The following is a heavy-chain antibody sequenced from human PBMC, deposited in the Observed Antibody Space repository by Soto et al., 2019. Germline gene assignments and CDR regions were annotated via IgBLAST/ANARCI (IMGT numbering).Heavy chain of an antibody. CDR3: ASQSPPMSGSPDYYSYGMDV. J-gene: IGHJ6*02. D-gene: IGHD6-19*01. Sequence: PGESLKISCKGSGYSFTSYWIGWVRQMPGKGLEWMGIIYPGDSDTRYSPSFQGQVTISADKSISTAYLQWSSLKASDTAMYYWASQSPPMSGSPDYYSYGMDVWGQGTMVTVPS. CDR2: IYPGDSDT. CDR1: GYSFTSYW. V-gene: IGHV5-51*01.